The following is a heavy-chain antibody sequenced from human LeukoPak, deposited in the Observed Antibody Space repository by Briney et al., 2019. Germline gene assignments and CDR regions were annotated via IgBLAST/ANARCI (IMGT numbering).Heavy chain of an antibody. D-gene: IGHD1-1*01. Sequence: SETLSITCNVSGDSMENHYWSWIRQPPGKGLEWIGYKYWSGTSNYNPSLKRRVTISVDTANNHVSLKLTSVTAADTAVYYCARGGVQLWTDRELDLWGQGTLVTVSS. CDR2: KYWSGTS. V-gene: IGHV4-59*11. J-gene: IGHJ5*02. CDR3: ARGGVQLWTDRELDL. CDR1: GDSMENHY.